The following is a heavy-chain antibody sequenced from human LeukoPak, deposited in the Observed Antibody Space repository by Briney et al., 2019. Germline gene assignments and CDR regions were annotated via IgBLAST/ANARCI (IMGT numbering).Heavy chain of an antibody. J-gene: IGHJ5*02. Sequence: SETLSLTCTVSGGSISSYYWSWVRQPAGKGPEWIGRIYTSGSTNYNPSLKSRVTMSVDTSKNQFSLKLSSVTAADTAVYYCARVSIAARPPYGWFDPWGQGTLVTVSS. D-gene: IGHD6-6*01. CDR2: IYTSGST. CDR3: ARVSIAARPPYGWFDP. V-gene: IGHV4-4*07. CDR1: GGSISSYY.